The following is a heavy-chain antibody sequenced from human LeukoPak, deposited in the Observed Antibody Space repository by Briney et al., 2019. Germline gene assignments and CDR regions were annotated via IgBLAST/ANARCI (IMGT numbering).Heavy chain of an antibody. V-gene: IGHV1-69*05. CDR2: IIPIFGTA. J-gene: IGHJ6*03. CDR3: ARDGGRLTMTYYYYMDV. Sequence: SVKVSCKAYGGTFSSYAISWVRQAPGQGLEWMGGIIPIFGTANYAQKFQGRVTVTTDESTSTAYMELSGLRSEDTAVYYCARDGGRLTMTYYYYMDVWGKGTTVTVSS. D-gene: IGHD3-22*01. CDR1: GGTFSSYA.